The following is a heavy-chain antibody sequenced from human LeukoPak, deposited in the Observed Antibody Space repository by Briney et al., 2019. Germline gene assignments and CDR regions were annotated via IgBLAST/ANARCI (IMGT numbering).Heavy chain of an antibody. Sequence: GGSLRLSCAASGFSFSSYAVSWVRQAPGKGLEWVSVISGSGGTTYYADSVKGRFTISRDNSKNTLSLQMNSLRAEDTALYYCAKDRPSPPTGINVGAFDLWGQGTMVSVSS. J-gene: IGHJ3*01. CDR3: AKDRPSPPTGINVGAFDL. D-gene: IGHD3-16*01. CDR2: ISGSGGTT. CDR1: GFSFSSYA. V-gene: IGHV3-23*01.